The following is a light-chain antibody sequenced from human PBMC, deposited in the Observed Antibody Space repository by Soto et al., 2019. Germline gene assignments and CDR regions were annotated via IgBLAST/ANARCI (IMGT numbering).Light chain of an antibody. CDR2: KAS. CDR1: ESINLG. J-gene: IGKJ2*01. V-gene: IGKV1-5*03. Sequence: DIQMTQSPSTLSASVGDRVTITCRDTESINLGGAWYQQKPGKAPKLLIYKASSLESGVPSRFSGSGSGTEFTITISSLQPDDFATYYCQQYNSYSGYTFGQGTKLEIK. CDR3: QQYNSYSGYT.